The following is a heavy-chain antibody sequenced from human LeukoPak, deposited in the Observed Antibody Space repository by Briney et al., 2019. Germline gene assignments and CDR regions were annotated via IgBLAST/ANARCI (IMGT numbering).Heavy chain of an antibody. V-gene: IGHV3-48*04. CDR1: GFTFSSYS. Sequence: GGSLRLSCAASGFTFSSYSMNWVRQAPGRGLEWVSYISGSSRPIYYADSVKGRFTISRDNAKSSLYLQMNNLRAEDTAVYYCATGDLDYGGQGTVVTVSS. CDR3: ATGDLDY. CDR2: ISGSSRPI. J-gene: IGHJ4*02.